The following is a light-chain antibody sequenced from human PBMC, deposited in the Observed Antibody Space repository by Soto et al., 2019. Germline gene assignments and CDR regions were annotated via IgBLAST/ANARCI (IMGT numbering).Light chain of an antibody. CDR3: QQYNNWPPPLT. CDR1: QSVRSN. Sequence: EIVMTQSPATLSVSPGERATLSCRASQSVRSNLAWYQQKPGQAPRLLIYGASTRATGIPARFSGSGSGTDFTLTISSLQSEDFAVYYCQQYNNWPPPLTFGGGTKVEIK. J-gene: IGKJ4*01. V-gene: IGKV3-15*01. CDR2: GAS.